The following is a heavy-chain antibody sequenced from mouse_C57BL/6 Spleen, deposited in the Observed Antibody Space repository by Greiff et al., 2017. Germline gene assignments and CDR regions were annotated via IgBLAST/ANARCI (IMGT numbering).Heavy chain of an antibody. CDR2: MSDGGSYT. CDR3: ARAGMDY. V-gene: IGHV5-4*01. Sequence: VQRVESGGGLVKPGGSLKLSCAASGFTFSSYAMSWVCWTPEMRLGWVETMSDGGSYTDYPDNVQGRFTISRDNAKNNLYLEMSHLKSEDTAMYYCARAGMDYWGQGTSVTVSS. CDR1: GFTFSSYA. J-gene: IGHJ4*01.